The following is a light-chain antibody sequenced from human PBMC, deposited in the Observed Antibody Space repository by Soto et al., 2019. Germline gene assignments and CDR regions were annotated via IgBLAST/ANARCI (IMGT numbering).Light chain of an antibody. CDR3: QQYGSSPRT. J-gene: IGKJ1*01. V-gene: IGKV3-20*01. Sequence: EMVLTQSPGTLSLSPGERATLSCRASQSVSSSYLARYQQKPGQAPRLLIYRASSRATGIPARFSGSGSGSDLTLTISRLEAEEFAVYYWQQYGSSPRTFGQGTMMEIK. CDR2: RAS. CDR1: QSVSSSY.